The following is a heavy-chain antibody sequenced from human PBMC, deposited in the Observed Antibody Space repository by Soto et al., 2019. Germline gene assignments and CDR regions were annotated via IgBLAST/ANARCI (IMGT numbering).Heavy chain of an antibody. CDR2: ISGSGGST. J-gene: IGHJ4*02. CDR1: GFTFSSYA. D-gene: IGHD1-1*01. Sequence: GGSLRLSCAASGFTFSSYAMSWVRQAPGKGLEWVSAISGSGGSTYYADSVKGRFTISRDNSKNTLYLQMDSLGSEDTGVYYCTRGGTPYFDYWGQGTLVTVS. V-gene: IGHV3-23*01. CDR3: TRGGTPYFDY.